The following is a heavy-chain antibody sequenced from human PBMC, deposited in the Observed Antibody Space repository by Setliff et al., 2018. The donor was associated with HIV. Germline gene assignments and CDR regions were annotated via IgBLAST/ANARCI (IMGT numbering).Heavy chain of an antibody. J-gene: IGHJ4*02. D-gene: IGHD3-3*01. V-gene: IGHV1-69*13. Sequence: GASVKVSCKASGGTFSSYAISWVRQAPGQGLEWMGGIIPIFGTANYAQKFQGRVTITADESTNTAYMELSSLRSDDSAIYYCARGIPRGTVFGVVGYFDYWGQGTPVTVSS. CDR2: IIPIFGTA. CDR3: ARGIPRGTVFGVVGYFDY. CDR1: GGTFSSYA.